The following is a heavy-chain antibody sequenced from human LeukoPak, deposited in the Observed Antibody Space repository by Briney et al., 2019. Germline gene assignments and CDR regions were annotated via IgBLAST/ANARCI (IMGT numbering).Heavy chain of an antibody. J-gene: IGHJ4*02. D-gene: IGHD6-19*01. CDR3: ARDSSGSHGYFDY. V-gene: IGHV1-46*01. CDR2: INRSGDST. CDR1: EYTFTNYY. Sequence: ASVKVSCKASEYTFTNYYMHWVRQAPGQGLEWMGVINRSGDSTNYAQKFQGRVTMTRDTSTSTVSMELSSLRSEDTAVYYCARDSSGSHGYFDYWGQGTLVTVSS.